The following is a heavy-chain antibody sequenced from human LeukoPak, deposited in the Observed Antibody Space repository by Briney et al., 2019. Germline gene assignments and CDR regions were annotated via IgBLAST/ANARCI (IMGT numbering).Heavy chain of an antibody. J-gene: IGHJ4*02. CDR3: ARRIGYCSGGSCYPFDY. CDR2: IKQDGSEK. Sequence: PGGSLRLSCAASGFTFSSYWMSWVRQAPGKGLEWVANIKQDGSEKYYVDSVKGRFTISRDNAKNSLYLQMNSLRAEDTAVYYCARRIGYCSGGSCYPFDYWGQGTLVTVSS. V-gene: IGHV3-7*03. CDR1: GFTFSSYW. D-gene: IGHD2-15*01.